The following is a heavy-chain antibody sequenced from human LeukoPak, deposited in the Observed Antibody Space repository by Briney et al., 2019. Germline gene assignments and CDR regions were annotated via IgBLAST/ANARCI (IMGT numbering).Heavy chain of an antibody. CDR3: ARGRGCYDFWSGYYTSNWFDP. V-gene: IGHV3-33*01. CDR2: IWYDGSNK. D-gene: IGHD3-3*01. Sequence: PGRSLRLSCAASGFTFSSYGMHWVRQAPGKGLEWVAVIWYDGSNKYYADSVKGRFTISRDNSKNTLHLQMNSLRAEDTAVYYCARGRGCYDFWSGYYTSNWFDPWGQGTLVTVSS. J-gene: IGHJ5*02. CDR1: GFTFSSYG.